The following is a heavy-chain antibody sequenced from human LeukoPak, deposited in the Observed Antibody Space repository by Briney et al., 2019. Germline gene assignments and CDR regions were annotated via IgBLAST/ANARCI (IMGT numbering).Heavy chain of an antibody. CDR2: ISGSGVMT. J-gene: IGHJ4*02. CDR1: GFTFSNYA. D-gene: IGHD1-26*01. Sequence: GGSLRLSCATSGFTFSNYAMTWVRQAPGKGLEWVATISGSGVMTYYADSVKGRFTVSGDNSKNTVYLQMSSLTAADTAVYYCAKDRSIGTYYTFDHWGQGTLVTVSS. V-gene: IGHV3-23*01. CDR3: AKDRSIGTYYTFDH.